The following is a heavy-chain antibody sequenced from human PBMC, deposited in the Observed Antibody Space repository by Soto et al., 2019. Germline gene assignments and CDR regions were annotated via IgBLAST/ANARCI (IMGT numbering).Heavy chain of an antibody. J-gene: IGHJ6*03. D-gene: IGHD6-6*01. Sequence: GGSLRLSCAASGFTFSNAWMSWVRQAPGKGLEWVGRIKSKTDGGTTDYAAPVKGRFTISRDDSKNTLYLQMNSLKTEDTAVYYCTTGELYNSSWYYYYYMDVWGKGTTVTVSS. CDR1: GFTFSNAW. CDR2: IKSKTDGGTT. V-gene: IGHV3-15*01. CDR3: TTGELYNSSWYYYYYMDV.